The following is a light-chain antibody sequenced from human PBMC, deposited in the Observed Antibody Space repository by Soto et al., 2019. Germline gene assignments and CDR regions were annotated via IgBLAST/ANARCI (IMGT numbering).Light chain of an antibody. CDR1: SSDVVNDLL. V-gene: IGLV2-14*02. CDR3: SSYAGSNNPVV. CDR2: EVS. Sequence: QSALTQPASVSGSPGQSITISCTGTSSDVVNDLLVSWYQQQPGKAPKLMIYEVSKRPSGVPDRFSGSKSGNTASLTVSGLQAEDEADYYCSSYAGSNNPVVFGGGTKLTVL. J-gene: IGLJ2*01.